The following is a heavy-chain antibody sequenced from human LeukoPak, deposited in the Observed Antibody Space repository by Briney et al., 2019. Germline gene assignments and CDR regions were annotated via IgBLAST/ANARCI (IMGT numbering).Heavy chain of an antibody. J-gene: IGHJ6*03. Sequence: GGSLRLSCAASGFTFSSYAMSWVRQAPGKGLEWVSDISGSGSNTYYADSVKGRFTISRDNSKNTLYLQMNSLRAEDTAVYYCAKDLVKSSGWYYYYYMDVWGKGTTVTVSS. CDR3: AKDLVKSSGWYYYYYMDV. CDR2: ISGSGSNT. D-gene: IGHD6-19*01. V-gene: IGHV3-23*01. CDR1: GFTFSSYA.